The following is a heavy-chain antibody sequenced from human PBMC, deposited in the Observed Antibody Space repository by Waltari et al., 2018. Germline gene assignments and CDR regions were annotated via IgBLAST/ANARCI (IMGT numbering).Heavy chain of an antibody. Sequence: EVQLMESGGGLVQPGGSLRLSCEASGFLFHHYWMSWVRQAPGKGLEWVGKIKPDGSDKYYLDSVNGRFTMSRDNGKKSLDLQMNSLKVEDTAIYYCARSGGYGWDYWGQGTLVTVSS. CDR1: GFLFHHYW. D-gene: IGHD3-10*01. CDR2: IKPDGSDK. V-gene: IGHV3-7*01. CDR3: ARSGGYGWDY. J-gene: IGHJ4*02.